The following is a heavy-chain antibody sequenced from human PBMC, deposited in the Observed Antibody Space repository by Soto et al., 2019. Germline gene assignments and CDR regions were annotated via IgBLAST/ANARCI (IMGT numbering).Heavy chain of an antibody. V-gene: IGHV4-39*01. CDR1: GGSISSSSYY. D-gene: IGHD4-17*01. J-gene: IGHJ6*03. CDR2: IYYSGST. CDR3: ARHRNYGDYTGYHYYYYYMDV. Sequence: NPSETLSLTCTVSGGSISSSSYYWGWIRQPPGKGLEWIGSIYYSGSTYYNPSLKSRVTISVDTSKNQFSLKLSSVTAADTAVYYCARHRNYGDYTGYHYYYYYMDVWGKGTTVTVSS.